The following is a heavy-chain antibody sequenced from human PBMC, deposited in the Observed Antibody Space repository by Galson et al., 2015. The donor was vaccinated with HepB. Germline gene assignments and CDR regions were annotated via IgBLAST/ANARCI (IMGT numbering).Heavy chain of an antibody. J-gene: IGHJ4*02. V-gene: IGHV7-4-1*02. Sequence: SVKVSCQASGYTFNTYAMNWVRQAPGQGLEWMGWININTGNPTYAQGFTGRFVFSLDTSVSTAYLQISSLKAEDTAVYYCARDRGSGSHFFDYWGQGTLVTVSS. CDR2: ININTGNP. CDR3: ARDRGSGSHFFDY. CDR1: GYTFNTYA. D-gene: IGHD2-15*01.